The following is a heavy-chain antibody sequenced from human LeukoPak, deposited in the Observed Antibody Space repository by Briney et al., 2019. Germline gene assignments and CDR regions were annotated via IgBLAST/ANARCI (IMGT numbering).Heavy chain of an antibody. CDR3: AKDLWAVAGTIPVDY. V-gene: IGHV3-30*18. Sequence: GGSLRLSCTASGFTFSNYWMTWVRQAPGKGLEWVAVISYDGSNKYYADSAKGRFTISRDNSKNTLYLQMNSLRAEDTAVYYCAKDLWAVAGTIPVDYWGQGTLVTVSS. D-gene: IGHD6-19*01. J-gene: IGHJ4*02. CDR1: GFTFSNYW. CDR2: ISYDGSNK.